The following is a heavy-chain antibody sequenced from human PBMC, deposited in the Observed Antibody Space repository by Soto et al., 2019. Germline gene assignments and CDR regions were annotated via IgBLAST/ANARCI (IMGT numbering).Heavy chain of an antibody. CDR1: GFTFSSYA. D-gene: IGHD1-20*01. CDR3: AGYKGDLTTYPALVV. J-gene: IGHJ3*01. Sequence: GGSLRLSCAASGFTFSSYAMSWVRQAPGKGLEWVSVIGHTGVPTYYADSVKGRFTISRDNSRSTLFLEMNSLRAGDTAKYSCAGYKGDLTTYPALVVWGQGTMVTVSS. V-gene: IGHV3-23*01. CDR2: IGHTGVPT.